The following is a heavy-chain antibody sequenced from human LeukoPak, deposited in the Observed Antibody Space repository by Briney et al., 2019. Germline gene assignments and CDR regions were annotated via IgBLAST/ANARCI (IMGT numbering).Heavy chain of an antibody. CDR3: AAITMVRGVEFDY. D-gene: IGHD3-10*01. J-gene: IGHJ4*02. Sequence: PGGSLRLSCAASGFTFSSYSMNWVRQAPGKGLEWVSSISSSSSYIYYADSVKGRSTISRDNAKNSLYLQMNSLRAEDTAVYYCAAITMVRGVEFDYWGQGTLVTVSS. V-gene: IGHV3-21*04. CDR2: ISSSSSYI. CDR1: GFTFSSYS.